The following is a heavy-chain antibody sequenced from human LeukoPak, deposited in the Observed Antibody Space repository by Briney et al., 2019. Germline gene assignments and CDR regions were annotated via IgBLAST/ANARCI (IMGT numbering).Heavy chain of an antibody. J-gene: IGHJ6*02. CDR2: MNPNSGNT. Sequence: EASVKVSCKASGYTFTSYDINWVRQATGQGLEWMGWMNPNSGNTGYAQKFQGRVIMTRNTSISTAYMELSSLRSEDTAVYYCARGGYSSSWYGPRGMDVWGQGTTVTVSS. D-gene: IGHD6-13*01. V-gene: IGHV1-8*01. CDR1: GYTFTSYD. CDR3: ARGGYSSSWYGPRGMDV.